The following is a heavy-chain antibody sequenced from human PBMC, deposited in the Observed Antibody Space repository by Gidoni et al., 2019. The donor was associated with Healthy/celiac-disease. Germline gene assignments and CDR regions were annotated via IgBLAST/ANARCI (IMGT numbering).Heavy chain of an antibody. Sequence: QVQLQESGPGLVKPSETLSLTCTVSGGSISSYYWRWIRQPAGKGLEWIGRIYTSGSTNYNPSLKSRVTMSVDTSKNQFSLKLSSVTAADTAVYYCARDRGDIVVVPAAAHFDPWGQGTLVTVSS. V-gene: IGHV4-4*07. CDR3: ARDRGDIVVVPAAAHFDP. CDR2: IYTSGST. CDR1: GGSISSYY. D-gene: IGHD2-2*01. J-gene: IGHJ5*02.